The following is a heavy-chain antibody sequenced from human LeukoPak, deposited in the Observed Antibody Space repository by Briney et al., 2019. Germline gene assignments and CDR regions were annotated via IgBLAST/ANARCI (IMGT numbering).Heavy chain of an antibody. CDR1: GCSFSSYA. CDR3: ARGDRVRGGGTPDY. Sequence: SVKVSCKVSGCSFSSYAISWVRQASGHGLEWMGWVIRGSAFTGHAQKFARSVTCAKSTSISTAYMELSRLTSEDTPVYYCARGDRVRGGGTPDYWGQGTLVTVSS. J-gene: IGHJ4*02. V-gene: IGHV1-8*03. D-gene: IGHD3-10*01. CDR2: VIRGSAFT.